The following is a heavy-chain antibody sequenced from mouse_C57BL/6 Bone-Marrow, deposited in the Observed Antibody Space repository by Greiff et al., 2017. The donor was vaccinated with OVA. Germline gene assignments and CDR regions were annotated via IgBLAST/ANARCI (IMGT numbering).Heavy chain of an antibody. D-gene: IGHD2-10*01. J-gene: IGHJ1*03. CDR2: IYPGSGNT. V-gene: IGHV1-76*01. Sequence: QVQLQQSGAELVRPGASVKLSCKASGYTFTDSYINWVKQRPGQGLEWIARIYPGSGNTYYNEKFKGKATLTAEKSSSTAYMQLSSLTSEDSAVYFCARVRAYYGNYPWYFDVWGTGTTVTVSS. CDR1: GYTFTDSY. CDR3: ARVRAYYGNYPWYFDV.